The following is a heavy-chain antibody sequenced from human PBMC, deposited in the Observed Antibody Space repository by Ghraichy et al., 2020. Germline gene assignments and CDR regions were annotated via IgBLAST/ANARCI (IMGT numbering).Heavy chain of an antibody. J-gene: IGHJ4*02. CDR2: IYHSGST. Sequence: LSLTCAVSGGSISSSNWWSWVRQPPGKGLEWIGEIYHSGSTNYNPSLKSRVTISVDKSKNQFSLKLSSVTAADTAVYYCARSRGYSYGPFDYWGQGTLVTVSS. V-gene: IGHV4-4*02. D-gene: IGHD5-18*01. CDR1: GGSISSSNW. CDR3: ARSRGYSYGPFDY.